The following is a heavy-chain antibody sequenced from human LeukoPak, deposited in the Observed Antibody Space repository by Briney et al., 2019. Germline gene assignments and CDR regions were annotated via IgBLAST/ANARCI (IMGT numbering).Heavy chain of an antibody. Sequence: SETLSLTCAVYGGSFSGYCWSWIRQPPGKGLEWIGEINHSGSTNYNPSLKSRVTISGDTSKNQFSRKLSSVTAADTAVSYCARASSPQYSYGSRALGYWGQGTLVTVSS. V-gene: IGHV4-34*01. CDR2: INHSGST. CDR1: GGSFSGYC. J-gene: IGHJ4*02. D-gene: IGHD5-18*01. CDR3: ARASSPQYSYGSRALGY.